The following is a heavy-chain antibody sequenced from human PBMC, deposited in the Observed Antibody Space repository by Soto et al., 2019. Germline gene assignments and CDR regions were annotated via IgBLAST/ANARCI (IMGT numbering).Heavy chain of an antibody. V-gene: IGHV1-8*02. D-gene: IGHD3-9*01. Sequence: ASVKVSCKASGYSFTNYYMHWVRQAPGQGLEWMGWMNPNSGNTGYAQKFQGRVTMTRNTSISTAYMELSSLRSEDTAVYYCACIWLSSYYMDVWGKGTTVTVSS. CDR2: MNPNSGNT. CDR1: GYSFTNYY. J-gene: IGHJ6*03. CDR3: ACIWLSSYYMDV.